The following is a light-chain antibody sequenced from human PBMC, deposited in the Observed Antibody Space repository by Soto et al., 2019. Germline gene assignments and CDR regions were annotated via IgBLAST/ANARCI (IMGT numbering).Light chain of an antibody. Sequence: QSALTQPASVSGSPGQPITISCTGTSSDVGSYNLVSWYQQHPGKAPKLMIYEVSKRPSGVSNRFSGSKSGNTASLTISGPQAEDEADYYCCSYAGSSTYIFGTGTKVTVL. CDR3: CSYAGSSTYI. CDR2: EVS. J-gene: IGLJ1*01. V-gene: IGLV2-23*02. CDR1: SSDVGSYNL.